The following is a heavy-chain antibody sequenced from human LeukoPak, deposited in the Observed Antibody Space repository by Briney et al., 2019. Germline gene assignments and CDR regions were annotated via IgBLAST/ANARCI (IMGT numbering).Heavy chain of an antibody. V-gene: IGHV4-59*01. CDR2: ISNTGTT. CDR1: GGSISTYY. Sequence: SETLSLTCTVSGGSISTYYWNWIRQPPGKGLEWLGYISNTGTTIYNPSLKGRVTLSLNTSKNQFSLRLSSVTAADTAVYYCARDPGRWQQLGYFDCWGQGTLVTVSS. D-gene: IGHD5-24*01. CDR3: ARDPGRWQQLGYFDC. J-gene: IGHJ4*02.